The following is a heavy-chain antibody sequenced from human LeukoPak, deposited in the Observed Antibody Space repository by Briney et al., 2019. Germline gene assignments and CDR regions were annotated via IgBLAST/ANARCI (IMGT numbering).Heavy chain of an antibody. V-gene: IGHV3-53*01. J-gene: IGHJ5*02. CDR2: IYSDNT. CDR3: ASRSIAAASSWFDP. D-gene: IGHD6-13*01. CDR1: GFTVSSNS. Sequence: GGSLRLSCTVSGFTVSSNSMSWVRQAPGKGLEWVSFIYSDNTHYSDSVKGRFTISRDNAKNSLYLQMNSLRAEDTAVYYCASRSIAAASSWFDPWGQGTLVTVSS.